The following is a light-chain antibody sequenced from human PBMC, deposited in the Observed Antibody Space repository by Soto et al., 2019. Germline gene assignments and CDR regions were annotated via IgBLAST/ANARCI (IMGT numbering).Light chain of an antibody. CDR2: GNS. CDR3: QSYDSSLSGCYV. V-gene: IGLV1-40*01. J-gene: IGLJ1*01. Sequence: QSVLTQPPSVSGAPGQRVTISCTGSSSNIGAGYDVHWYQQLPGTAPKLLIYGNSNRPSGVPDRFFGSKSGTSASLAITGLQAEDEADYYCQSYDSSLSGCYVFGTGTKLTVL. CDR1: SSNIGAGYD.